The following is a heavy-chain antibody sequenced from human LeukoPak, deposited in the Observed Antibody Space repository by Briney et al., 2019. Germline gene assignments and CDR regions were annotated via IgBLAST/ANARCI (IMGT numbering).Heavy chain of an antibody. J-gene: IGHJ5*02. Sequence: ASVKVSCKASGYTFTGYYIHWVRQAPGQGLEWMGWINPNSGGTNYAQKFQGRVTMTRDTSISTAYMELSRLRSDDTAVYYCARGPGSSWYNWFDPWGQGTLVTVSS. CDR3: ARGPGSSWYNWFDP. D-gene: IGHD6-13*01. V-gene: IGHV1-2*02. CDR1: GYTFTGYY. CDR2: INPNSGGT.